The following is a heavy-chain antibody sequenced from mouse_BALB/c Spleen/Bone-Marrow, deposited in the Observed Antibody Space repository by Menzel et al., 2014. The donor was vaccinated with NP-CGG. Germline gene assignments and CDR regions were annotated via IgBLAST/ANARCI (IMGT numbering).Heavy chain of an antibody. CDR3: ARGVRHFDY. CDR1: GFSLTTYG. V-gene: IGHV2-9*02. J-gene: IGHJ2*01. Sequence: QVQLKQSGPGLVSPSQRLSITCTVSGFSLTTYGVHWVRQPPGKGLEWLGVIWAGGSTNYTSALMSRLSISKDNSKSQVFLKMNSLQTDDTAMYYCARGVRHFDYWGQGTTLTVSS. CDR2: IWAGGST.